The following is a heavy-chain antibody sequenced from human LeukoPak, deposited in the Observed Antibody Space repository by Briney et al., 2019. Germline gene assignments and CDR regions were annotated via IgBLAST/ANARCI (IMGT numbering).Heavy chain of an antibody. CDR2: IKSAIDGGAT. CDR1: GFTFSSTW. D-gene: IGHD5-12*01. Sequence: GGSLRLFCAASGFTFSSTWMNWVRQAPGKGLEWVGRIKSAIDGGATDYAAPVQGRFTISRDDSQATLYLQMNGLRTEDTAVYYCTTGGDVIVAGTRAFDIWGQGTMVTVSS. J-gene: IGHJ3*02. V-gene: IGHV3-15*07. CDR3: TTGGDVIVAGTRAFDI.